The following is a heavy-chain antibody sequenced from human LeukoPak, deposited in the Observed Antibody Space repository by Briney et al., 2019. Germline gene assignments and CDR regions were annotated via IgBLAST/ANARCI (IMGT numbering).Heavy chain of an antibody. CDR1: GFTFSIYD. D-gene: IGHD6-19*01. CDR2: ISYGGSDK. Sequence: GGSLRLSCAASGFTFSIYDMHWVRQAPGKGLEWVAVISYGGSDKYYADSVRGRFTISRDSSKNTLYLEVSSLRAEDTAVYYCAKGKNAYSSGWLALFDFWGQGTLVTVSS. V-gene: IGHV3-30*18. CDR3: AKGKNAYSSGWLALFDF. J-gene: IGHJ4*02.